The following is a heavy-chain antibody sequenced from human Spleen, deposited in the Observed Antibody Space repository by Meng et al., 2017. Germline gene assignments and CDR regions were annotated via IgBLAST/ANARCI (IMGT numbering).Heavy chain of an antibody. CDR3: AREEDDVWGSYTY. D-gene: IGHD3-16*01. V-gene: IGHV3-74*01. J-gene: IGHJ4*02. CDR1: GFTFSSYW. CDR2: INSDGSST. Sequence: GESLKISCAASGFTFSSYWMHWVRQAPGKGLVWVSRINSDGSSTSYADSVKGRFTISRDNAKNTLYLQMNSLRAEDTAVYYCAREEDDVWGSYTYWGQGTLVTVSS.